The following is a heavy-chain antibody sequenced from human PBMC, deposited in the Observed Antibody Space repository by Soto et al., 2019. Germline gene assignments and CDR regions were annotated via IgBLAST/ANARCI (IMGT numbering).Heavy chain of an antibody. CDR2: ISSSGSTI. V-gene: IGHV3-11*01. J-gene: IGHJ6*03. Sequence: PGGSLRLSCAASGFTFSDYYMSWIRQAPGKGLEWVSYISSSGSTIYYADSVKGRFTISRDNAKNSLYLQMNSLRAEDTAVYYCARGQNYGSGFLLVYYYMDVWGKGTTVTVSS. CDR1: GFTFSDYY. D-gene: IGHD3-10*01. CDR3: ARGQNYGSGFLLVYYYMDV.